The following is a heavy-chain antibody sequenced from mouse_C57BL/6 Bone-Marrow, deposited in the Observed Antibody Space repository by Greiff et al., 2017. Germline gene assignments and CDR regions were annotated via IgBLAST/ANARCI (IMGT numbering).Heavy chain of an antibody. J-gene: IGHJ3*01. V-gene: IGHV1-52*01. D-gene: IGHD2-5*01. Sequence: QVQLKQPGAELVRPGSSVKLSCKASGYTFTSYWMHWVKQRPIQGLEWIGNIDPSDSETHYNQKFKDKATLTVDKSSSTAYMQLSSLTSEDSAVYYCARKGNYYSNSWFAYWGQGTLVTVSA. CDR3: ARKGNYYSNSWFAY. CDR2: IDPSDSET. CDR1: GYTFTSYW.